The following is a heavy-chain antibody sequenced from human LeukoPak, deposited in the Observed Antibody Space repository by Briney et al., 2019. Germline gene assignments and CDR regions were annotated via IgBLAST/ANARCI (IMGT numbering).Heavy chain of an antibody. Sequence: PGGSLRLSCAASGFTFSSYAMSWVRQAPGKGLEWVAVIWYDGSNKYYADSVKGRFTISRDNSKNTLYLQMNSLRAEDTAVYYCARGADYDFWSGYYTGKSFDYWGQGTLVTVSS. CDR3: ARGADYDFWSGYYTGKSFDY. V-gene: IGHV3-33*08. J-gene: IGHJ4*02. CDR2: IWYDGSNK. D-gene: IGHD3-3*01. CDR1: GFTFSSYA.